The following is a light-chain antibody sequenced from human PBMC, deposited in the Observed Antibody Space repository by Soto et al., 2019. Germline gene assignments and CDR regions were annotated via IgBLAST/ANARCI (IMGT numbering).Light chain of an antibody. CDR2: GAS. CDR3: QQYNNWPGT. Sequence: EIVMTQPPATLSVSPGERATLSCRSSQSVSSNLAWYQQKPGQAPRLLIYGASTRATGIPARFSGSGSGTEFTLTISSLQSEDFAVYYCQQYNNWPGTFGQVTKVDIK. CDR1: QSVSSN. J-gene: IGKJ1*01. V-gene: IGKV3-15*01.